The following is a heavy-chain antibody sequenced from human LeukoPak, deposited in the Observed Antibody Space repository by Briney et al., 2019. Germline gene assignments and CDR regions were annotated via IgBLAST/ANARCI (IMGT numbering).Heavy chain of an antibody. D-gene: IGHD6-13*01. CDR2: ISYDGSNK. Sequence: PGGSLRLSCAASGFTFSSYGMHWVRQAPGKGLEGVAFISYDGSNKYYADSVKGRFTISRDNSKNTLYLQMDSLRAEDTAVYYCVNESHGYRSRWYVHWGEGTLVSVPS. V-gene: IGHV3-30*18. CDR1: GFTFSSYG. CDR3: VNESHGYRSRWYVH. J-gene: IGHJ5*02.